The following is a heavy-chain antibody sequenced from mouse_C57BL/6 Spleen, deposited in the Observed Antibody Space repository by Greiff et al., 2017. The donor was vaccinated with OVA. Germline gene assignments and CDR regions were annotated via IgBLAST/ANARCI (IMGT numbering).Heavy chain of an antibody. D-gene: IGHD4-1*01. CDR3: ARGLTGTNWFAY. Sequence: DVKLVESGGGLVKPGGFLKLSCAASGFTFSSYAMSWVRQTPEKRLEWVATISDGGSYTYYPDNVKGRFTISRDNAKNNLYLQMSHLKSEDTAMYYCARGLTGTNWFAYWGQGTLVTVSA. CDR2: ISDGGSYT. V-gene: IGHV5-4*03. CDR1: GFTFSSYA. J-gene: IGHJ3*01.